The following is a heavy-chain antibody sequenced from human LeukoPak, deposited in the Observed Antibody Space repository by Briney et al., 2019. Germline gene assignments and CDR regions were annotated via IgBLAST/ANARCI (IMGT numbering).Heavy chain of an antibody. CDR3: AKDIVAAPSGWFDP. J-gene: IGHJ5*02. Sequence: QSGGSLRLSCAASGFTFSSYAMSWVRQAPGKGLEWVSAISGSGGSTYYADSVKGRFTISRDNSKNTLYLQMNSLRAEDTAVYYCAKDIVAAPSGWFDPWGQGTLVTVSS. D-gene: IGHD5-12*01. V-gene: IGHV3-23*01. CDR2: ISGSGGST. CDR1: GFTFSSYA.